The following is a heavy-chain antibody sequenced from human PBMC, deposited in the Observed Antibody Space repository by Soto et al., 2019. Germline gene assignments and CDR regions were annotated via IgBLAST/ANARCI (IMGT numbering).Heavy chain of an antibody. CDR3: ARHVSYDFWSGYYSGRAYYYYYYMDV. Sequence: GESLKISCKGSGYSFTSYWIGWVRQMPGKGLEWMGIIYPGDSDTRYSPSFQGQVTISADKSISTAYLQWSSLKASDTAMYYCARHVSYDFWSGYYSGRAYYYYYYMDVRGKGTTVTVSS. CDR2: IYPGDSDT. V-gene: IGHV5-51*01. J-gene: IGHJ6*03. CDR1: GYSFTSYW. D-gene: IGHD3-3*01.